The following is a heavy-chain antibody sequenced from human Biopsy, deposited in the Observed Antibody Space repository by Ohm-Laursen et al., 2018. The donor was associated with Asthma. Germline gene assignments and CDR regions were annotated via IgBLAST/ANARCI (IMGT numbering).Heavy chain of an antibody. D-gene: IGHD3-3*01. Sequence: GTLSLTCCMYGLSSSGYYWTWIRQPPGKGLEWIGESDHRGNTNTNPTLKSRVTISKDKSANEFSLKMRSVTAADTAIYYCARGPEWSGLDIWGQGTTVTVSS. CDR1: GLSSSGYY. J-gene: IGHJ6*02. CDR3: ARGPEWSGLDI. V-gene: IGHV4-34*01. CDR2: SDHRGNT.